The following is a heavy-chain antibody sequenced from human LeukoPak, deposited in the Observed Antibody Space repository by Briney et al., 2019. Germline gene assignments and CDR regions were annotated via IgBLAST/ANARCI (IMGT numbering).Heavy chain of an antibody. Sequence: SGPTLVNPTQTLTLTCTFSGFSLSTRGVGVGWIRQPPGKALEWLALIYWNDDKRYSPSLKSRLTITKDTSKNQVVLTMTNMDPVDTATYYCAHSFARIAVAGTVFDYWGQGTLVTVSS. D-gene: IGHD6-19*01. CDR3: AHSFARIAVAGTVFDY. J-gene: IGHJ4*02. V-gene: IGHV2-5*01. CDR2: IYWNDDK. CDR1: GFSLSTRGVG.